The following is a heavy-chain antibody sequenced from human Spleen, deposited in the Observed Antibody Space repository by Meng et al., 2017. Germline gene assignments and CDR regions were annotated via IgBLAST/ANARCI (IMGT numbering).Heavy chain of an antibody. V-gene: IGHV4-38-2*02. D-gene: IGHD7-27*01. CDR2: IYQSGST. CDR3: ARELGGYFDY. Sequence: GSLRLSCAVSGYSITGSYNWGWIRQSPGKGLEWIGSIYQSGSTYYNPSLKSRVTISVDTSKNQFSLKLSSVTAADTAVYYCARELGGYFDYWGQGTLVTVSS. CDR1: GYSITGSYN. J-gene: IGHJ4*02.